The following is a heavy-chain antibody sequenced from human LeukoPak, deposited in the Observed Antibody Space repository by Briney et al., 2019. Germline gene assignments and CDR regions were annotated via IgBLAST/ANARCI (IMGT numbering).Heavy chain of an antibody. Sequence: GGSLRLSCAASGFTFSSYGMHWVRQAPGKGLEWVAVIWYDGSNKYYADSVKGRFTITRDNSKNTLYLRMNSLRAEDTAVYYCAKGYCSSTSCYFSGVGSFGPDYWGQGTLVTVSS. D-gene: IGHD2-2*01. CDR2: IWYDGSNK. CDR3: AKGYCSSTSCYFSGVGSFGPDY. V-gene: IGHV3-33*06. CDR1: GFTFSSYG. J-gene: IGHJ4*02.